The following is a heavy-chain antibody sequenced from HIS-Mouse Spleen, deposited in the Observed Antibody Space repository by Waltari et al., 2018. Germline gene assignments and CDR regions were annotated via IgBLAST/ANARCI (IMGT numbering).Heavy chain of an antibody. J-gene: IGHJ4*02. D-gene: IGHD6-19*01. V-gene: IGHV2-70*15. Sequence: QVTLRESGLALVKPTQTLTLTCTFSGFSLSTSGMCVSWIRQPPGKALEWLARIDWDVDKYYSTSLKTRLTISKDTSKNQVVLTMTNMDPVDTATYYCARIAEGYSSGWYAFDYWGQGTLVTVSS. CDR1: GFSLSTSGMC. CDR3: ARIAEGYSSGWYAFDY. CDR2: IDWDVDK.